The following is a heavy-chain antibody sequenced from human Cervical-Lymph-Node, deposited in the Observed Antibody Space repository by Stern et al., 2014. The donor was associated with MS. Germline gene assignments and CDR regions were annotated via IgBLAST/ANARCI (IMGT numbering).Heavy chain of an antibody. V-gene: IGHV1-46*01. Sequence: QVQLGQSGAEMKKPGASVKVSCMASGYSFTSYFIIWVRQAPGQGLEWMGIINPSAGNTNYAQKFQGRVVMTSDTSTGTVYLELSSLRSEYTAVYYCARDEGADYWGQGTLVTVSS. CDR2: INPSAGNT. CDR1: GYSFTSYF. J-gene: IGHJ4*02. CDR3: ARDEGADY.